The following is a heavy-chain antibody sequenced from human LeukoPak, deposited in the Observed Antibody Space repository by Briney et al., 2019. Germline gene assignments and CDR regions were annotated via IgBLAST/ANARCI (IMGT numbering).Heavy chain of an antibody. CDR2: IYTSGST. Sequence: SQTLSLTCTVSGGSISSGSYYWSWIRQPVGKGLEWIGRIYTSGSTNYNPSLKSRVTISVDTSKNQFSLKLSSVTAADTAVYYCARSSPVGATFYFDYWGQGTLVTVSS. CDR3: ARSSPVGATFYFDY. V-gene: IGHV4-61*02. D-gene: IGHD1-26*01. CDR1: GGSISSGSYY. J-gene: IGHJ4*02.